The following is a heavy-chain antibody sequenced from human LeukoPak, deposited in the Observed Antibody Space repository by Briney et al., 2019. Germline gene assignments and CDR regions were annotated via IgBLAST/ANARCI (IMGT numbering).Heavy chain of an antibody. CDR1: GFSFGNYA. CDR2: ISGSGGST. D-gene: IGHD2-15*01. V-gene: IGHV3-23*01. Sequence: GGSLRLSCAASGFSFGNYAMNWVRQAPGKGLEWVSGISGSGGSTYYADSVKGRFTISRDNSKNTLYLQMNSLRAEDTAVYYCAKDRGSYCSGGSCYFYFDYWGQGTLVTVSS. J-gene: IGHJ4*02. CDR3: AKDRGSYCSGGSCYFYFDY.